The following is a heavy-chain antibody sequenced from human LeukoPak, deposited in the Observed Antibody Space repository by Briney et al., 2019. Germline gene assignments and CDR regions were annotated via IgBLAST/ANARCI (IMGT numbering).Heavy chain of an antibody. CDR1: GFTFSSYA. CDR2: ISYDGSNK. Sequence: TGGSLRLSCAASGFTFSSYAMHWVRQAPGKGLEWVAVISYDGSNKYYADSVKGRFTISRDNSKNTLYLQMNSLRAEDTAVYYCAREHYDFWSGYFTYYYYGMDVWGQGTTVTVSS. V-gene: IGHV3-30-3*01. CDR3: AREHYDFWSGYFTYYYYGMDV. D-gene: IGHD3-3*01. J-gene: IGHJ6*02.